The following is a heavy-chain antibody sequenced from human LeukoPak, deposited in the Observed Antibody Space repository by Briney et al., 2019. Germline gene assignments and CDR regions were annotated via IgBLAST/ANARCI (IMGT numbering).Heavy chain of an antibody. J-gene: IGHJ3*02. V-gene: IGHV3-23*01. Sequence: GGSLRLSCAASGFTFSDFAMSWVRQTPGKRLEWVASTDGTGGDSYYADAVKGRFTISRDDSRDTLYLQMNSLKAEDTAVYYCAKDAFSYNGVFDPSDIWGQGTMVTVSS. CDR1: GFTFSDFA. CDR3: AKDAFSYNGVFDPSDI. CDR2: TDGTGGDS. D-gene: IGHD3-3*01.